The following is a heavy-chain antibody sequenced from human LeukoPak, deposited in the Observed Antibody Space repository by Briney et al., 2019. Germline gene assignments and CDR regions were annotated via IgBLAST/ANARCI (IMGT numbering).Heavy chain of an antibody. Sequence: GGSLRLSCAASGHIVSGNYMSWVRQGPGKGLEWISVIFSDGTIHYADSVKGRFTISRDNSKNTVYLQMNSLTVEDTAVYYCARGLPLQFIVRALDPRGRGTLVTVSS. D-gene: IGHD5/OR15-5a*01. CDR2: IFSDGTI. CDR3: ARGLPLQFIVRALDP. V-gene: IGHV3-66*01. CDR1: GHIVSGNY. J-gene: IGHJ5*02.